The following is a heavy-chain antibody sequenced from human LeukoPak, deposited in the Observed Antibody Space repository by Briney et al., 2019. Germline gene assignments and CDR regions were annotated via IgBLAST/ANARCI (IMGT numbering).Heavy chain of an antibody. J-gene: IGHJ4*02. CDR3: AREGCGSNSGRDY. CDR1: GFTVSSHY. CDR2: IYSGGSP. D-gene: IGHD4-23*01. Sequence: GGSLTLSCAASGFTVSSHYMSWVRHAPGKGLEWVSVIYSGGSPYYPDSVKGRFTISRDNSKNTLYLQMNSLRAEDTAVYYCAREGCGSNSGRDYWGQGTLVTVSS. V-gene: IGHV3-53*01.